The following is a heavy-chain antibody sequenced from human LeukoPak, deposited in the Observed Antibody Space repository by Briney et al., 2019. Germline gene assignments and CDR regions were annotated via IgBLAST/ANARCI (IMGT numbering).Heavy chain of an antibody. CDR1: GGSFSGYY. Sequence: SETLSLTCAVYGGSFSGYYWSWIRQPPGKGLEWIGEINHSGSTNYNPSLKSRVTISVDTSKNQFSLKLGSVTAADTAVYYCARGPIGLRAFDIWGQGTMVTVSS. J-gene: IGHJ3*02. V-gene: IGHV4-34*01. D-gene: IGHD2/OR15-2a*01. CDR3: ARGPIGLRAFDI. CDR2: INHSGST.